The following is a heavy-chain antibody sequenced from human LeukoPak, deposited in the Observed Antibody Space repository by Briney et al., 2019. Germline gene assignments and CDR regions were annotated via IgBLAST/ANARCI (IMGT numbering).Heavy chain of an antibody. J-gene: IGHJ4*02. Sequence: GGSLRLSCAASGFTFDDYAMSWVRQAPGKGLEWVSGISDGGRLMYYADSVKGRFTISRDNSKNTLYLQMNSLRVEDTAIYYCAKFRPSMSPIVGGFDYWGQGTLVTVSS. V-gene: IGHV3-23*01. CDR2: ISDGGRLM. CDR1: GFTFDDYA. D-gene: IGHD5/OR15-5a*01. CDR3: AKFRPSMSPIVGGFDY.